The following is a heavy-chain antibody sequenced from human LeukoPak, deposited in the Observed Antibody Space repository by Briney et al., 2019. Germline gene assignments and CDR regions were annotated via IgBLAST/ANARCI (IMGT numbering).Heavy chain of an antibody. D-gene: IGHD2-8*01. V-gene: IGHV3-11*01. J-gene: IGHJ4*01. CDR1: GFSFSDSY. CDR3: STDPRLLIY. CDR2: ISGSGSDI. Sequence: GGSLRLSCVVSGFSFSDSYMTWIRQTPGKGLESLAYISGSGSDIYYADSVKGRFTISRDNAKNPLYLQMTSLRPEDTALYYCSTDPRLLIYWGHGTLVTVSS.